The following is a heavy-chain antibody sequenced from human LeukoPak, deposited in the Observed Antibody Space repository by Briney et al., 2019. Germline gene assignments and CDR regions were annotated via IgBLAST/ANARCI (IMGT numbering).Heavy chain of an antibody. D-gene: IGHD1-26*01. CDR3: ARSDKSGIDY. CDR2: IYYSGST. V-gene: IGHV4-39*07. CDR1: GGSISSSSYY. Sequence: SETLSLTCTVSGGSISSSSYYWGWIRQPPGKGLEWIGSIYYSGSTYYNPSLKSRVTMSVDTSKNQFSLKLSSVTAADTAVYYCARSDKSGIDYWGQGTLVTVSS. J-gene: IGHJ4*02.